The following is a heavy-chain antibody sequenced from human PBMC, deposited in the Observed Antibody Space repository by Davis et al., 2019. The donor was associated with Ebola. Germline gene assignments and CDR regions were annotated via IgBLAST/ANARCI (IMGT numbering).Heavy chain of an antibody. J-gene: IGHJ4*02. CDR3: IKDRSGKYAFDY. Sequence: GESLKISCSASGFIFSSSAMHWVRQAPGKELEYVSGINDRGTITHYADSVKGRFSISRDDSKNTVYRQLSNLRTEDTALYFCIKDRSGKYAFDYWGQGTLVTVSS. D-gene: IGHD1-26*01. CDR2: INDRGTIT. CDR1: GFIFSSSA. V-gene: IGHV3-64D*08.